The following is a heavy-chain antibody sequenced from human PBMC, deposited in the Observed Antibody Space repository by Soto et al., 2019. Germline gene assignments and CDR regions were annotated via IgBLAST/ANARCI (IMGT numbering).Heavy chain of an antibody. D-gene: IGHD2-2*01. Sequence: VQLVQSGAEVKKPGSSVKVSCKASGGTFSSYAISLVRQAPGQGLEWMGGIIPISGTANYAQKFQGRVTITADESTSTAYMELSSLRSEDTAVYYCARSQGSSTSLEIYYYYYYVMDVWGQGTTVTVSS. V-gene: IGHV1-69*01. CDR2: IIPISGTA. CDR1: GGTFSSYA. CDR3: ARSQGSSTSLEIYYYYYYVMDV. J-gene: IGHJ6*02.